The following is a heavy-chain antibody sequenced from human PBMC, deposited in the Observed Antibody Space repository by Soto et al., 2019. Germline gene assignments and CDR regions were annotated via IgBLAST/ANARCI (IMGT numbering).Heavy chain of an antibody. CDR2: ISGGGGVT. D-gene: IGHD6-13*01. Sequence: EVQLLESGGGLVQPGGSLRLSCAASGFTFSNNAMTWVRQATGRGLEFVSVISGGGGVTYYADSVKGRFTISRDNSKNTLFLQMNSLRVEDTAIYYCAKDSTESTSWYDFHYWGQGTLVTVS. V-gene: IGHV3-23*01. CDR1: GFTFSNNA. CDR3: AKDSTESTSWYDFHY. J-gene: IGHJ4*02.